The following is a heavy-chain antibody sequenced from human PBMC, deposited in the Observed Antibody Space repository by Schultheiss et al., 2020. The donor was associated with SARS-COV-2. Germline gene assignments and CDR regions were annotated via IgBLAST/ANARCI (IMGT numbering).Heavy chain of an antibody. V-gene: IGHV3-15*01. J-gene: IGHJ4*02. CDR3: TLRWYSSSY. CDR1: GFTFSNAW. Sequence: GESLKISCAASGFTFSNAWMSWVRQAPGKGLEWVGRIKSKTDGGTTDYAAPVKGRFTISRDDSKNTLYLQMNSLKTEDTAVYYCTLRWYSSSYWGQGTLVTVSS. CDR2: IKSKTDGGTT. D-gene: IGHD6-13*01.